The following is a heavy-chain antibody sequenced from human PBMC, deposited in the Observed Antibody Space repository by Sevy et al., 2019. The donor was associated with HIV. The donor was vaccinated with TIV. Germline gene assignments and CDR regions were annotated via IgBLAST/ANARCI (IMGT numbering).Heavy chain of an antibody. J-gene: IGHJ3*02. V-gene: IGHV3-74*01. Sequence: GGSLRLSCAASGFTFSSYWMHWVRQAPGKGLVWVSRINSDGSSTSYADSVKGRFTISRDNAKNTLYLLMNSLRAEDTALYYCARVKDYYDSSGYYGAGAFDIWGQGTMVTVSS. CDR2: INSDGSST. CDR3: ARVKDYYDSSGYYGAGAFDI. CDR1: GFTFSSYW. D-gene: IGHD3-22*01.